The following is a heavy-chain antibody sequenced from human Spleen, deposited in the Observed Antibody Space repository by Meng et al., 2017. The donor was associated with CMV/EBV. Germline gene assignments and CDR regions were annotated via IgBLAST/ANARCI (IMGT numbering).Heavy chain of an antibody. D-gene: IGHD4-23*01. CDR1: YTFTGYY. CDR2: INPKNDAT. CDR3: ARDRGGTSSNGYYFDY. J-gene: IGHJ4*02. Sequence: YTFTGYYIHWGRQAPGQGLEWMGWINPKNDATYYAQKFQGSINMTRDTSISTAYVDLSSLRFNDTAIYYCARDRGGTSSNGYYFDYWGQGTPVTVSS. V-gene: IGHV1-2*02.